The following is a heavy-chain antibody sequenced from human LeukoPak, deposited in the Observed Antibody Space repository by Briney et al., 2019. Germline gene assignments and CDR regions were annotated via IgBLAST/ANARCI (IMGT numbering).Heavy chain of an antibody. V-gene: IGHV3-7*01. CDR1: GFTFSSYW. CDR3: ARVGITMVRGVLPEAYFDY. Sequence: GGSLRLSCAASGFTFSSYWMSWVRQAPGKGLEWVANIKQDGSEKYYVDSVKGRFTISRDNAKNSLYLQMNSLRAEDTAVYYCARVGITMVRGVLPEAYFDYWGQGTLVTVSS. D-gene: IGHD3-10*01. CDR2: IKQDGSEK. J-gene: IGHJ4*02.